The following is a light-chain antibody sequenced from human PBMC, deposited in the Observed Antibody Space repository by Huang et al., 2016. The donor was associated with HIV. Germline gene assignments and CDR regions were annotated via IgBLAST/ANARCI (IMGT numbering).Light chain of an antibody. CDR2: GAS. CDR1: QSVSSN. Sequence: EIVMTQSPATLSVSPGERATLSCRASQSVSSNLDWYQEKPDQAPRLLIYGASTRATGIPARFSGSGSGTEFTLTISSLQSEDFAVYYCQQYNNWPGTFGQGTKVEIK. V-gene: IGKV3-15*01. J-gene: IGKJ1*01. CDR3: QQYNNWPGT.